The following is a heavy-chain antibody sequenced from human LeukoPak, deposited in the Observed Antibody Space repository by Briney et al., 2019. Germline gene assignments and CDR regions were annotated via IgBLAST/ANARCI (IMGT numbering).Heavy chain of an antibody. CDR2: IYSGGST. V-gene: IGHV3-53*01. CDR1: GFIVNSNY. Sequence: PGGSLRLSCAASGFIVNSNYMSWVRQAPGKGLEWVSIIYSGGSTYYADSVKGRFTISRDDSKNTVYLQMNSLRAEDTAVYYCAKYSGSYLFDYWGQGTLVTVSS. J-gene: IGHJ4*02. CDR3: AKYSGSYLFDY. D-gene: IGHD1-26*01.